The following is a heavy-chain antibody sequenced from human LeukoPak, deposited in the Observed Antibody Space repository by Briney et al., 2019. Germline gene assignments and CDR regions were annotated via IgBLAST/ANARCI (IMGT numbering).Heavy chain of an antibody. J-gene: IGHJ3*02. CDR1: GGSISSSKW. Sequence: SETLSLTCAVSGGSISSSKWWSWVRQPPGKGLEWIGEIYHSGSTNHNPSLKSRVTISVDKSKNEFSLRLSSVTAADTAVYYCARASNYYDSSGRMAFDIWGQGTMVTVFS. CDR3: ARASNYYDSSGRMAFDI. D-gene: IGHD3-22*01. V-gene: IGHV4-4*02. CDR2: IYHSGST.